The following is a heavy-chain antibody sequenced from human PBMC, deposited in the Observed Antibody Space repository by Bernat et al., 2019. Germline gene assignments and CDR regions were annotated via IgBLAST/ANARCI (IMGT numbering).Heavy chain of an antibody. J-gene: IGHJ3*02. Sequence: QLQLQESGPGLVKPSETLSLTCTVSGGSISSSSYYWGWIRQPPGKGLEWIGSIYYSGSTYYNPSLKSRVTISVDTSKNQFSLKLSSVTAADTAVDYCARPSADCSGGSCYRGVDAFDIWGQVTMVTVSS. CDR1: GGSISSSSYY. CDR2: IYYSGST. CDR3: ARPSADCSGGSCYRGVDAFDI. V-gene: IGHV4-39*01. D-gene: IGHD2-15*01.